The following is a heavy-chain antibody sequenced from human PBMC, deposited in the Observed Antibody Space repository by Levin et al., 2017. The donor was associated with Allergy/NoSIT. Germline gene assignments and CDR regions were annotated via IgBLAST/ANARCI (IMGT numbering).Heavy chain of an antibody. V-gene: IGHV1-2*02. D-gene: IGHD2-2*02. CDR3: ARGHLGYCSSTSCYKVFWFDP. CDR1: GYTFTGYY. CDR2: INPNSGGT. J-gene: IGHJ5*02. Sequence: ASVKVSCKASGYTFTGYYMHWVRQAPGQGLEWMGWINPNSGGTNYAQKFQGRVTMTRDTSISTAYMELSRLRSDDTAVYYCARGHLGYCSSTSCYKVFWFDPWGQGTLVTVSS.